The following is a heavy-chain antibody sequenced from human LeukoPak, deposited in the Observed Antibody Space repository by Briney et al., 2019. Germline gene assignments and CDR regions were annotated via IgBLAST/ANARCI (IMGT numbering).Heavy chain of an antibody. CDR3: ATNEWSGYYFEY. V-gene: IGHV4-39*01. Sequence: SETLSLTCTVSGGSISSSSYYWGWIRQPPGKGLGWIGSIYSNGSTYYNPSLKSRVTISVDTSKNQFSLKLSSVTAADTAVYYCATNEWSGYYFEYWGQGTLVPVSS. D-gene: IGHD3-3*01. CDR1: GGSISSSSYY. J-gene: IGHJ4*02. CDR2: IYSNGST.